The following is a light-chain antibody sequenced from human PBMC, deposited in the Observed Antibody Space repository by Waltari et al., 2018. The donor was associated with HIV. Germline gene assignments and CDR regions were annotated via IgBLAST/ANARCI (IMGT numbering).Light chain of an antibody. CDR3: QSYDSSLSGWV. CDR2: GNS. Sequence: QSVLTQPPSVSGAPGPRVTIPCPGSSSNIGAGYDVNWYQQLPGTAPKLLIYGNSNRPSGVPDRFSGSKSGTSASLAITGLQAEDEADYYCQSYDSSLSGWVFGGGTKLTVL. CDR1: SSNIGAGYD. J-gene: IGLJ3*02. V-gene: IGLV1-40*01.